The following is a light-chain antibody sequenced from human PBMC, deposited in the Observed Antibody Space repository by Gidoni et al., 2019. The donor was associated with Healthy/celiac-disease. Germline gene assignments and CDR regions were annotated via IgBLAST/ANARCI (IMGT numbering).Light chain of an antibody. CDR2: DAS. V-gene: IGKV3-11*01. CDR1: QSVSSY. CDR3: QQRSNWPPFT. J-gene: IGKJ3*01. Sequence: PGERATLSCRASQSVSSYLAWYQQKPGQAPRLLIYDASNRATGIPARFSGSGSGTDFTLTISSLEPEDFAVYYCQQRSNWPPFTFGPGTKVDI.